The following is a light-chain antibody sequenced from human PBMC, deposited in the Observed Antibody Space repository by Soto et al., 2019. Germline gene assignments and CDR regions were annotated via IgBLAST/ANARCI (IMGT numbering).Light chain of an antibody. J-gene: IGKJ1*01. V-gene: IGKV1-5*03. CDR2: KAS. Sequence: DIQMTQSPSTLSASVGDRVTITCRASQSISSGLAWYQQKPGKAPKLLIYKASSLQSGVPSRFSGSGSGTEFTLTISSLQPDVFATYYCQQYDSYWTVGQGTKVEIK. CDR3: QQYDSYWT. CDR1: QSISSG.